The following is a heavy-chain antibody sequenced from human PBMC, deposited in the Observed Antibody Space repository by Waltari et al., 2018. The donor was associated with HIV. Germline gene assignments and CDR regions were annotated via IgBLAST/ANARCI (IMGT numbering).Heavy chain of an antibody. Sequence: QVRLVQSGAEMKKPGSSVKVSCKASGGTFTSYTFSWVRQTPGQGLEWMGSFIPVSDVANYAPNYQGRLTVTAATSTNTVYMQLTRLTSDDTAVYYCAREVTAVTTSWFDPWGQGTLVTVSS. CDR1: GGTFTSYT. CDR2: FIPVSDVA. V-gene: IGHV1-69*08. D-gene: IGHD4-17*01. CDR3: AREVTAVTTSWFDP. J-gene: IGHJ5*02.